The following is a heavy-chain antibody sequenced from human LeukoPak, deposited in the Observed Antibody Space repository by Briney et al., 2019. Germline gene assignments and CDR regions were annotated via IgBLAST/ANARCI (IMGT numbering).Heavy chain of an antibody. Sequence: GGSLRLSCAASGFTFSSYAMSWVRQAPGKGLEWVSAISGSGGSTYYADSVKGRFTISRDNYKDTLYLQMNSLRTEDTAIYYCAKKGLVGATDLRAFDYWGQGILVTVSS. CDR1: GFTFSSYA. CDR3: AKKGLVGATDLRAFDY. D-gene: IGHD1-26*01. V-gene: IGHV3-23*01. J-gene: IGHJ4*02. CDR2: ISGSGGST.